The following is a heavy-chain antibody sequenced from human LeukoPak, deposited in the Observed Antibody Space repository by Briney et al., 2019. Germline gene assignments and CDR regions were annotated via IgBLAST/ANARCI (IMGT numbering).Heavy chain of an antibody. CDR2: FSAYNGNT. V-gene: IGHV1-18*01. Sequence: GASVKVSCKASGYTFTSYGISWVRQAPGQGLEWMRWFSAYNGNTNYAQKLQGRVTMTTDTSTSTAYMELRSLRSDDTAVYYCARDGYDFWSGYYTFDYWGQGTLVTVSS. CDR1: GYTFTSYG. CDR3: ARDGYDFWSGYYTFDY. J-gene: IGHJ4*02. D-gene: IGHD3-3*01.